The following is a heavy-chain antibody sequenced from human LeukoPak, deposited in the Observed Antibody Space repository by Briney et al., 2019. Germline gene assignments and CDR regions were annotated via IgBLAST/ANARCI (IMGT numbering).Heavy chain of an antibody. Sequence: PSETLSLTCTVSGGSISSYYWSWIRQPAGKGLEWIGRIYTSGSTNYNPSLKIRVTMSVDTSKNQFSLKLSSVTAADTAVYYCARGGAAAGTKGAFDIWGQGTMVTVSS. J-gene: IGHJ3*02. CDR3: ARGGAAAGTKGAFDI. D-gene: IGHD6-13*01. V-gene: IGHV4-4*07. CDR2: IYTSGST. CDR1: GGSISSYY.